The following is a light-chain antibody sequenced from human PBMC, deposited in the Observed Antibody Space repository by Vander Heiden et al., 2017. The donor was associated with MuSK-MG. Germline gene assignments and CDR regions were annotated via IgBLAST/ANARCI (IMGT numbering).Light chain of an antibody. J-gene: IGLJ2*01. CDR3: AAWDDRLNGVV. Sequence: QSVLTQPPSVSVAPRQRVTISCSGSSSNLGNNAVNWYQQLPGKAPKLLIYYDDLLPSGVSDRFSGSKSGTSASLAISGLQSEDEADYYCAAWDDRLNGVVFGGGTKLTVL. CDR2: YDD. CDR1: SSNLGNNA. V-gene: IGLV1-36*01.